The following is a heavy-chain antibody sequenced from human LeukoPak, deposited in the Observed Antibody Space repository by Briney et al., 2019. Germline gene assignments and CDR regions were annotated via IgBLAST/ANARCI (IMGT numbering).Heavy chain of an antibody. D-gene: IGHD6-13*01. Sequence: SETLSLTCTVSGGSIRSSYYYWGWIRQHPGKGLEWIGYIYYSGSTYYNPSLKSRVTISVDTSKNQFSLKLSSVTAADTAVYYCARFRGIAAAGRWFDPWGQGTLVTVSS. CDR3: ARFRGIAAAGRWFDP. J-gene: IGHJ5*02. CDR1: GGSIRSSYYY. CDR2: IYYSGST. V-gene: IGHV4-31*03.